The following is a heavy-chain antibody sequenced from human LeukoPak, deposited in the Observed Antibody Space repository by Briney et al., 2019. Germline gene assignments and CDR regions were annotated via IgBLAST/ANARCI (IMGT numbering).Heavy chain of an antibody. CDR1: GFTFSNYW. D-gene: IGHD3-22*01. CDR3: ARASGYLRNYFDY. J-gene: IGHJ4*02. CDR2: IDQDGSAE. Sequence: PGGSLRLSCAASGFTFSNYWMSWVRQSPGRGLEWVANIDQDGSAEYYVDSVGGRFTVSRDNSKNTLYLQMNSLRAEDTAVYYCARASGYLRNYFDYWGQGTLVTVSS. V-gene: IGHV3-7*01.